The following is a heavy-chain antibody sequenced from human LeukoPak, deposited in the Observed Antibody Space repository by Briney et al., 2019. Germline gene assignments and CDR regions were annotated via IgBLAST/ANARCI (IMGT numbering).Heavy chain of an antibody. V-gene: IGHV3-33*01. CDR2: VWYDGSDK. CDR1: GFTFSSYG. CDR3: ARDGSAAYYYGMDV. J-gene: IGHJ6*02. Sequence: GGSLRLSCAASGFTFSSYGMHWVRQAPGKGLEWVAVVWYDGSDKNYVDSVKGRFTISRDNSKNTLYLQMGSLRAEDTAVYYCARDGSAAYYYGMDVWGQGTTVTVSS. D-gene: IGHD2-15*01.